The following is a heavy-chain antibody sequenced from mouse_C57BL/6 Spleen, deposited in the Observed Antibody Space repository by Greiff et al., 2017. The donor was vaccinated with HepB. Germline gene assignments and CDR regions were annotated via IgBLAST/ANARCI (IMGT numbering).Heavy chain of an antibody. CDR1: GYTFTSYW. CDR2: INPSNGGT. J-gene: IGHJ1*03. Sequence: QVQLKQPGTELVKPGASVKLSCKASGYTFTSYWMHWVKQRPGQGLEWIGNINPSNGGTNYNEKFKSKATLTVDKSSSTAYMQLSSLTSEDAAVYYCARSKLPNWYFDVWGTGTTVTVSS. D-gene: IGHD5-5*01. CDR3: ARSKLPNWYFDV. V-gene: IGHV1-53*01.